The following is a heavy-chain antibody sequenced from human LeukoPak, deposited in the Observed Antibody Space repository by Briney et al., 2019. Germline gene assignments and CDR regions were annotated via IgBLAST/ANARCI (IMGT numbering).Heavy chain of an antibody. CDR3: ARELPRSTTFLDY. CDR2: IYYSGST. CDR1: GGSISGSSYY. Sequence: SETLSLTCTVSGGSISGSSYYWGWIRQPPGTGLEWIGSIYYSGSTYYNPSLKSRVTISVDTSKNQFSLRLTSVTAADTAVYYCARELPRSTTFLDYWGQGTLVTVSS. V-gene: IGHV4-39*02. D-gene: IGHD1-14*01. J-gene: IGHJ4*02.